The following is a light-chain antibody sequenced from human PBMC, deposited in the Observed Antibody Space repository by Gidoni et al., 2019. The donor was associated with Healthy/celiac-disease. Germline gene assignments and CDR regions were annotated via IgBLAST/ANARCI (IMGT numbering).Light chain of an antibody. CDR2: AAS. Sequence: DIQMTQSPSSLSASVGDRVTITCRASQSISSYLNWYQQKPGKAPKLLIYAASSLQSGVPSRFSGSGSGTDFTLTISSLQPEDFATYYCQQSYSTESTFXXXTKVEIK. J-gene: IGKJ1*01. CDR1: QSISSY. V-gene: IGKV1-39*01. CDR3: QQSYSTEST.